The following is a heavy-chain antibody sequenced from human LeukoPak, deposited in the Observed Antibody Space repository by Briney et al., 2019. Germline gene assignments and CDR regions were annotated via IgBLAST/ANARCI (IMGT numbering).Heavy chain of an antibody. V-gene: IGHV3-66*01. CDR1: GFTVSSNY. CDR2: IYSGGST. D-gene: IGHD6-19*01. Sequence: GGSLRLSCAASGFTVSSNYMSWVRQAPGKGLEWVSVIYSGGSTYYADSVKGRFTISRDNSKNTLYLQMNSLRAEDTAVYYCARDAQSYSSGWFYYFDYWGQGTLVTVSS. CDR3: ARDAQSYSSGWFYYFDY. J-gene: IGHJ4*02.